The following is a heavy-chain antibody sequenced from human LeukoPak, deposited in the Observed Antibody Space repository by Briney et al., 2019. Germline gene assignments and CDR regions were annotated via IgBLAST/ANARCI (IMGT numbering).Heavy chain of an antibody. CDR2: INPNSGGT. V-gene: IGHV1-2*02. Sequence: ASVKVSCKASGYTFTGYYMHWVRQAPGQGLEWMGWINPNSGGTNYAQKFQGRVTMTRDTSISTAYMELSRLRSDDTAVYYCARASDYYDSSGYYYNWFDPWGQGTLVTVSS. D-gene: IGHD3-22*01. J-gene: IGHJ5*02. CDR1: GYTFTGYY. CDR3: ARASDYYDSSGYYYNWFDP.